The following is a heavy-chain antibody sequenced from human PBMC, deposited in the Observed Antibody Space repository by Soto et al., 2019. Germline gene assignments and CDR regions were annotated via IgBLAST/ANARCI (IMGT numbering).Heavy chain of an antibody. Sequence: QVQLQESGPGLVKPSGTLSLTCAVSGGSISSSNWWSWVRQPPGKGLECIGEIYHSGSTNYNPSLKCRVTISVDKSKNQFSLKLSSVTAADTAVYYCARMRGDISLYYFDYWGQGTLVTVSS. CDR3: ARMRGDISLYYFDY. CDR2: IYHSGST. CDR1: GGSISSSNW. V-gene: IGHV4-4*02. J-gene: IGHJ4*02. D-gene: IGHD2-15*01.